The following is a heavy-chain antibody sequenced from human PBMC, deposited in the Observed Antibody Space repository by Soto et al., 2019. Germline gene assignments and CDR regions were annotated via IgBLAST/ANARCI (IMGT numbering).Heavy chain of an antibody. CDR2: ISSSSSYI. J-gene: IGHJ4*02. V-gene: IGHV3-21*06. CDR1: GFTFSRYS. D-gene: IGHD6-13*01. Sequence: VQLVESGGGLVKPGGSLRLSCAASGFTFSRYSMNWVRQAPGKGLEWVSSISSSSSYIYYADSVKGRLTISRDNAKNSLYLQMNSLRAEDTAVYYCARDLGYGSSWYYFDYWGQGTLVTVSS. CDR3: ARDLGYGSSWYYFDY.